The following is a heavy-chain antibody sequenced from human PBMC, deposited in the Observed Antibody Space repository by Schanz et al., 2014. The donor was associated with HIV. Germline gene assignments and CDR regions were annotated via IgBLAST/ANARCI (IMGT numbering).Heavy chain of an antibody. Sequence: EVQLLESGGDLAQPGGSLRLSCAASGFTFSNFAVSWVRQAPGKGLEWVSGISYNGGRTYYTDSVKGRFTISRDNSKNTLYLQMNSLRAEDTAVYYCARAGQLALEQGWGNYYYYYYYGMDVWGQGTTVTVSS. CDR2: ISYNGGRT. CDR3: ARAGQLALEQGWGNYYYYYYYGMDV. J-gene: IGHJ6*02. V-gene: IGHV3-23*01. CDR1: GFTFSNFA. D-gene: IGHD1-7*01.